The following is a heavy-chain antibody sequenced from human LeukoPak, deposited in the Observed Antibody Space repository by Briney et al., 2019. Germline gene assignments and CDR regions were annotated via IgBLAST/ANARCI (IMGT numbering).Heavy chain of an antibody. D-gene: IGHD4-17*01. CDR1: GHSISSGYY. CDR3: ARGLTTVTTSPNWYFDL. CDR2: IYHSGST. V-gene: IGHV4-38-2*02. Sequence: PSETLSLTCTVSGHSISSGYYWGWIRQPPGKGLEWIGSIYHSGSTYYNPSLKSRVTISVDTSKNQFSLKLSSVTAADTAVYYCARGLTTVTTSPNWYFDLWGRGTLVTVSS. J-gene: IGHJ2*01.